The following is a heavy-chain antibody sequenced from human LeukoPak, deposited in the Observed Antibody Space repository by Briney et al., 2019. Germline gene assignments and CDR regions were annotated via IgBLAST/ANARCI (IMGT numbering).Heavy chain of an antibody. CDR1: GFTFSSYA. Sequence: GGSLRLSCAASGFTFSSYAMSWVRQAPGKGLEWVSAISGSGGSTYYADSVKGRFTISRDNSKHTLYLQVNSLRAEDTAVYYCATDRGWRTSGYYLYYFEYWGQGTLVTYSS. J-gene: IGHJ4*02. V-gene: IGHV3-23*01. D-gene: IGHD3-3*01. CDR2: ISGSGGST. CDR3: ATDRGWRTSGYYLYYFEY.